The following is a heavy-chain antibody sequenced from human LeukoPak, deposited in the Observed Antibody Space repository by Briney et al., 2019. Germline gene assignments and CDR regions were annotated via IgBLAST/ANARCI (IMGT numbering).Heavy chain of an antibody. V-gene: IGHV1-2*02. CDR3: ARDIADYYDSSGYYFDY. D-gene: IGHD3-22*01. CDR2: INPNSGGT. CDR1: GGTFSSYA. J-gene: IGHJ4*02. Sequence: GASVKVSCKASGGTFSSYAISWVRQAPGQGLEWMGWINPNSGGTNYAQKFQGRVTMTRDTSISTAYMELSRLRSDDTAVYYCARDIADYYDSSGYYFDYWGQGTLVTVSS.